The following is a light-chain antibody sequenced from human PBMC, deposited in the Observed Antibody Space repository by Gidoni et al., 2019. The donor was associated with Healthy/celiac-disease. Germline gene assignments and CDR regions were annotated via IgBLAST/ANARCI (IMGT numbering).Light chain of an antibody. Sequence: IVFTLSPATLSLSPGERATLSCRASQSVSSYLAWYQQKPGQAPRLLIYEASNRATGIPDRFSGSGSGTDFTLTISSLEPEDFAVYYCQQRSNWLFTFGPGTKVDIK. V-gene: IGKV3-11*01. CDR1: QSVSSY. CDR3: QQRSNWLFT. J-gene: IGKJ3*01. CDR2: EAS.